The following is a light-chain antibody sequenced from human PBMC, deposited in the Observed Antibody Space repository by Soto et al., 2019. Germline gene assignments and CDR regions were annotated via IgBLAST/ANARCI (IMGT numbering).Light chain of an antibody. J-gene: IGLJ3*02. Sequence: QSALTQPASVSGSPGQSITFSCTGTSTDIGAYNYVSWYQHHPGTAPKLLIYDVTDRPSGVSDRFSGSKSGTTASLTISGLQAEDEADYFSSSYTSSRTVVVFGGGTKVTVL. CDR2: DVT. CDR3: SSYTSSRTVVV. V-gene: IGLV2-14*03. CDR1: STDIGAYNY.